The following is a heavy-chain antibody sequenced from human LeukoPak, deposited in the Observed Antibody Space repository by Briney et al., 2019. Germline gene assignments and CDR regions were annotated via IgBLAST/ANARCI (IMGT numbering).Heavy chain of an antibody. CDR2: INSDGINT. Sequence: GGSLRPSCAASGFTFSNYWMHWVRQAPGKGLVWVSRINSDGINTSYADSVKGRFTISRDNAKNTLNLQMNSLRAEDTAVYYCSGEGSDWNGVDYWGQGTLVTVSS. CDR3: SGEGSDWNGVDY. D-gene: IGHD1-1*01. CDR1: GFTFSNYW. V-gene: IGHV3-74*01. J-gene: IGHJ4*02.